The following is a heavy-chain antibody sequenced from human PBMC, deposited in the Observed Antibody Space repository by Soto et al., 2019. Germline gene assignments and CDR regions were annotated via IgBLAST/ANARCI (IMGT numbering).Heavy chain of an antibody. CDR1: GYTFTSYD. V-gene: IGHV1-8*01. J-gene: IGHJ4*02. Sequence: QVQLVQSGAEVKKPGASVKVSCKASGYTFTSYDINWVRQATGQGLEWMGWMNPNSGNTVYAQKFQGRVTMTRNTYTTTTYTELSSRRSEDTAAYYCARENPSGLDYWGQGTLVTVSS. CDR3: ARENPSGLDY. CDR2: MNPNSGNT.